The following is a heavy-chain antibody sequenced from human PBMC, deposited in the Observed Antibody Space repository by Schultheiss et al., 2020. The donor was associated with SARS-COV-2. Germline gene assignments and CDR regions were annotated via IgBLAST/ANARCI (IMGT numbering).Heavy chain of an antibody. J-gene: IGHJ4*02. V-gene: IGHV5-51*01. CDR1: GYSFTNYW. CDR2: IYPGDSDT. Sequence: GESLKISCKGSGYSFTNYWIGWVRQMPGKGLEWMGIIYPGDSDTRYSSSFKGQVTISVDKSISTAYLQWSSLKASDTAMYYCARYRYSSGSTSYFDYWGQGTLVTVSS. D-gene: IGHD5-18*01. CDR3: ARYRYSSGSTSYFDY.